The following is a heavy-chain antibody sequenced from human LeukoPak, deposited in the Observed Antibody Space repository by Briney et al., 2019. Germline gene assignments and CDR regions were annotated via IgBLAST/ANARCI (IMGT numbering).Heavy chain of an antibody. Sequence: SETLSLTCTVSGGSVSSSSYYWGWIRQPPGKGLEWIGSIYYSESTYQNPSLKSRVTISVDTSKNQFSLKLSSVTAADTAVYYCARIPTVTFFDYWGQGTLVTVSS. J-gene: IGHJ4*02. CDR3: ARIPTVTFFDY. D-gene: IGHD4-17*01. CDR2: IYYSEST. CDR1: GGSVSSSSYY. V-gene: IGHV4-39*07.